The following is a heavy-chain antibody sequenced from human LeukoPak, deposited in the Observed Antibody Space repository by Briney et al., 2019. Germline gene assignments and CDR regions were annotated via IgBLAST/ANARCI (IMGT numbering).Heavy chain of an antibody. CDR3: ARRTVGNWFDP. CDR2: IYHSGST. J-gene: IGHJ5*02. Sequence: KPSETLSLTCAVSGSSISSGYYWGWIRQPPGKGLEWIGSIYHSGSTYYNPSLKSRVTISVDTSKNQFSLKLSSVTAADTAVYYCARRTVGNWFDPWGQGTLVTVSS. D-gene: IGHD1-26*01. CDR1: GSSISSGYY. V-gene: IGHV4-38-2*01.